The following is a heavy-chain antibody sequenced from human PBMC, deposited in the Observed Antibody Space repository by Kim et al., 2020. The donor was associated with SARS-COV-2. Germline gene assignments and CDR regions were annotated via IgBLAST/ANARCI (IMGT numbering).Heavy chain of an antibody. CDR3: AKDRSTGGGYGDY. J-gene: IGHJ4*02. V-gene: IGHV3-30*02. D-gene: IGHD3-22*01. Sequence: YADSVKGRFTISRDNSKNTLYLQMNSLRAEDTAVYYCAKDRSTGGGYGDYWGQGTLVTVSS.